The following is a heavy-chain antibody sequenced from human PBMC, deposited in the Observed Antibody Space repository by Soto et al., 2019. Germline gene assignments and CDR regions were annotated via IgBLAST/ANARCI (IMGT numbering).Heavy chain of an antibody. Sequence: EVQLLESGGGLVQPGGSLRLSCAASGFTFSSDAMSWVRQAPGKGLEWVSAISGSGGSTYYADSVKGRFTISRGNSKNTLYLQKNSLRAEDTAVYYCAKGPHYYGSGSQYGMDVWGQGTTVTVSS. CDR2: ISGSGGST. V-gene: IGHV3-23*01. CDR1: GFTFSSDA. CDR3: AKGPHYYGSGSQYGMDV. J-gene: IGHJ6*02. D-gene: IGHD3-10*01.